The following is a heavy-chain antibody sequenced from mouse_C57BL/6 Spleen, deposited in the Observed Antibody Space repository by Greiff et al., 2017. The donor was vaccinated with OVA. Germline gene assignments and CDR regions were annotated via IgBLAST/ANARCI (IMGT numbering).Heavy chain of an antibody. V-gene: IGHV1-81*01. J-gene: IGHJ3*01. CDR2: IYPRSGNT. CDR3: ARRELIAY. CDR1: GYTFTSYG. Sequence: QVQLQQSGAELARPGASVKLSCKASGYTFTSYGISWVKQRTGQGLEWIGEIYPRSGNTYYNEKFKGKATLTADKSSSTAYMELRSLTSEDSAVYFCARRELIAYWGQGTLVTVSA.